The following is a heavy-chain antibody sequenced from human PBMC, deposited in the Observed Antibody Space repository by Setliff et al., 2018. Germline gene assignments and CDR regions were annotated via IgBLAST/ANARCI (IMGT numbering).Heavy chain of an antibody. CDR1: GDSMTSGDHY. V-gene: IGHV4-61*02. Sequence: PSETLSLTCTVSGDSMTSGDHYWAWIRKPAGKGLEWVGRIYNDGGSYQNPSLKSRVTISIDTSKNQFSLKLRSVTAADTAVYYCARDNYVWGSYRSPSFYYGMDVWGQGTTVTVSS. CDR3: ARDNYVWGSYRSPSFYYGMDV. J-gene: IGHJ6*02. CDR2: IYNDGGS. D-gene: IGHD3-16*02.